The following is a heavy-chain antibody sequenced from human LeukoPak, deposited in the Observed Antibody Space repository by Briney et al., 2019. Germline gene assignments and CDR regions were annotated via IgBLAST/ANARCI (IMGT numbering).Heavy chain of an antibody. V-gene: IGHV3-74*01. CDR1: GFTFSSYW. D-gene: IGHD6-6*01. CDR3: ARGYGSSRGWY. CDR2: INSDGSST. Sequence: QTGGSLRLSCAASGFTFSSYWMHWVRQAPGKGLVWVSRINSDGSSTSYADSVKGRFTISRDNAKNTLYLQMNSLRAEDTAVYYCARGYGSSRGWYWGQGTLVTVSS. J-gene: IGHJ4*02.